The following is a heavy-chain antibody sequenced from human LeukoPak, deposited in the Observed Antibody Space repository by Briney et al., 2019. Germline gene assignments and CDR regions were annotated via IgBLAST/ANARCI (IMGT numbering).Heavy chain of an antibody. CDR3: ARLSGSYFEPCFDY. J-gene: IGHJ4*02. V-gene: IGHV1-18*01. CDR1: GYTFTRYG. Sequence: ASVKVSCKASGYTFTRYGISWVRQAPGQGLEWMGWISAYNGNTNYAQKLQGRVTMTTDTSTSTAYMELRSLRSDDTAVYYCARLSGSYFEPCFDYWGQGTLVTVSS. D-gene: IGHD1-26*01. CDR2: ISAYNGNT.